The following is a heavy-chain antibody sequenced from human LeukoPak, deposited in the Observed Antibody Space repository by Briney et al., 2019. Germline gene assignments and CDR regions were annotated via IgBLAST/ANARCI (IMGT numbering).Heavy chain of an antibody. CDR1: GFIFSSYA. CDR3: AKRPGIAAAGSQFDY. V-gene: IGHV3-23*01. J-gene: IGHJ4*02. CDR2: IRGSGDTT. Sequence: GGSLRLSCAASGFIFSSYAMSWVRQAPGKGLEWVSAIRGSGDTTYYADSVKGRFTISRDNSKNTMYLQMNSLRVEDTAIYYCAKRPGIAAAGSQFDYWGQGTLVTVSS. D-gene: IGHD6-13*01.